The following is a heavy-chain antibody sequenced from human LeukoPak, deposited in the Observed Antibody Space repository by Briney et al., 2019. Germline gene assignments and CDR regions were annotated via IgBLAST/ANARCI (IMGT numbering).Heavy chain of an antibody. V-gene: IGHV1-69*13. CDR1: GGTFSSYA. Sequence: SVTVSCTASGGTFSSYAISWVRQAPGQGLEWMGGIIPIFGTANYAQKFQGRVTITADESTSTAYMELGSLRSEDTAVYYCARNIAAAGINWFDPWGQGTLVTVSS. CDR2: IIPIFGTA. D-gene: IGHD6-13*01. J-gene: IGHJ5*02. CDR3: ARNIAAAGINWFDP.